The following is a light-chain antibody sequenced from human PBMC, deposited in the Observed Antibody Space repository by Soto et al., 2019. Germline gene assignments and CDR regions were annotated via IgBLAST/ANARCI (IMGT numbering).Light chain of an antibody. V-gene: IGLV2-14*01. CDR2: DVS. CDR1: SSDVGRYNY. CDR3: SSYTPSSTHVG. J-gene: IGLJ2*01. Sequence: QSALTQPASVSGSPGQWITIPCTGTSSDVGRYNYVSWYQQYPGKAPKLMIYDVSNRPSGVSYRFSGSKSGNTASLTISGLQAEDEADYYCSSYTPSSTHVGFGGGTQLTVL.